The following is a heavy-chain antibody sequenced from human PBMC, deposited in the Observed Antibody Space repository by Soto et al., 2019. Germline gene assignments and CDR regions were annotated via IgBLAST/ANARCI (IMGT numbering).Heavy chain of an antibody. V-gene: IGHV2-5*02. CDR2: IYWDDDK. CDR1: GFSLSTSGVG. CDR3: AHMITMEFGELLWWGSDYFDY. J-gene: IGHJ4*02. Sequence: QITLKESGPTLVKPTQTLTLTCTFSGFSLSTSGVGVGWIRQPPGKALEWLALIYWDDDKRYSPSLKSRLTITKDTYKDQVVLTMTNMDPVDTATYYCAHMITMEFGELLWWGSDYFDYLGQGTLVTVSS. D-gene: IGHD3-10*01.